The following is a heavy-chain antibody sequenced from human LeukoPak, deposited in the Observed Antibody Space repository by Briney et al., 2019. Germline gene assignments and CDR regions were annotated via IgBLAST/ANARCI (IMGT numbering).Heavy chain of an antibody. V-gene: IGHV3-53*01. CDR3: ARGGPTYFDS. Sequence: GGSLRLSCAASGFXFSSYAMSWVRQAPGKGLEWVSVIYSGGSTYYADSVKGRFTISRDNSKNTFYLQMNSLRAEDTAVYYCARGGPTYFDSWGQGTLVTVSS. CDR2: IYSGGST. CDR1: GFXFSSYA. J-gene: IGHJ4*02.